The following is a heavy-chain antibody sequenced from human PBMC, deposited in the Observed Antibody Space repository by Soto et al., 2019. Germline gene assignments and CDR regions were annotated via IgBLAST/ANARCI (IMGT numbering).Heavy chain of an antibody. J-gene: IGHJ5*02. CDR2: ISDSGST. Sequence: QVQLQESGSGLVRPSQTLSLTCAVSGGSVSSGGYSWSWIRQTPGKGLEWIGYISDSGSTNYNQSLKSRVTISLDRAKNHVSLRVNSVTAADTAIYYCARELRARFDPWGQGTLVTVSS. V-gene: IGHV4-30-2*01. CDR1: GGSVSSGGYS. D-gene: IGHD3-3*01. CDR3: ARELRARFDP.